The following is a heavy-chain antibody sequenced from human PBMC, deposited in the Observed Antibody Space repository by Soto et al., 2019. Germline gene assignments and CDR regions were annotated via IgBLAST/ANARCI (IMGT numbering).Heavy chain of an antibody. CDR1: GYTFTSYA. V-gene: IGHV1-3*01. CDR2: INAGNGNT. Sequence: ASVKVSCKASGYTFTSYAMHWVRQAPGQRLEWMGWINAGNGNTKYSQKFQGRVTITRDTSASTACMELSSLRSEDTAVYYCARVSGVPAAMVAYYYYGMDVWGQGTTVTVSS. D-gene: IGHD2-2*01. CDR3: ARVSGVPAAMVAYYYYGMDV. J-gene: IGHJ6*02.